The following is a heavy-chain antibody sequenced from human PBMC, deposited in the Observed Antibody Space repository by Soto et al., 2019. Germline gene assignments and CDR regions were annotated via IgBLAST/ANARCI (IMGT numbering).Heavy chain of an antibody. Sequence: PGGSLRLSCAASGFTFSNYVMHWVRQAPGKGLEWVALISSDGINQYYTNSVKGRFTISRDNSKNTLYLQMNSLRAEDTAVYYCARVPSCYLCYYGMDVWGQGTTVTVSS. CDR3: ARVPSCYLCYYGMDV. CDR2: ISSDGINQ. V-gene: IGHV3-30-3*01. CDR1: GFTFSNYV. J-gene: IGHJ6*02. D-gene: IGHD2-2*01.